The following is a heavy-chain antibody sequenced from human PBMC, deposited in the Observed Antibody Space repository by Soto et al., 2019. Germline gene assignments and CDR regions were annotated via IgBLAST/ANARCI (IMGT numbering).Heavy chain of an antibody. D-gene: IGHD3-22*01. V-gene: IGHV5-51*01. CDR1: GYSFTSYW. CDR3: ARHRAWYDSSVNVMALDY. J-gene: IGHJ4*02. Sequence: GESLKISCKGSGYSFTSYWIGWVRQMPGKGLERMGIIYPGDSDTRYSPSFQGQVTISADKSISTAYLQWSSLKASDTAMYYCARHRAWYDSSVNVMALDYWGQGTLVTVSS. CDR2: IYPGDSDT.